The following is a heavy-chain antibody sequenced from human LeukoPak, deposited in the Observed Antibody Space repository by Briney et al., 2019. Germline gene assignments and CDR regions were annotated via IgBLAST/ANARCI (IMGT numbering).Heavy chain of an antibody. J-gene: IGHJ6*02. CDR3: ARDLGSGYCSGGSCYSSYYYYGMDV. V-gene: IGHV1-2*06. CDR2: INPNSGGT. CDR1: GYTFTSYY. D-gene: IGHD2-15*01. Sequence: ASVKVSCKASGYTFTSYYMHWVRQAPGQGLEWMGRINPNSGGTNYAQKFQGRVTMTRDTSISTAYMELSRLRSDDTAVYYCARDLGSGYCSGGSCYSSYYYYGMDVWGQGTTVTVSS.